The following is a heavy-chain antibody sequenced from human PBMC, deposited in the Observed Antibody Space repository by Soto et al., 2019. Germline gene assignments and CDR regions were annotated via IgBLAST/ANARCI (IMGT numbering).Heavy chain of an antibody. D-gene: IGHD2-2*02. CDR1: GFTFNNYA. Sequence: PGGSLRLSCAASGFTFNNYAMSWVRQAPGKGLEWVSAISGSGGSTYYADSVKGRFTISRDNSKNTLYLQMNSLRAEDTAVYYCAKDSGIVVVPAAILVDVWGQGTTVTVSS. V-gene: IGHV3-23*01. J-gene: IGHJ6*02. CDR3: AKDSGIVVVPAAILVDV. CDR2: ISGSGGST.